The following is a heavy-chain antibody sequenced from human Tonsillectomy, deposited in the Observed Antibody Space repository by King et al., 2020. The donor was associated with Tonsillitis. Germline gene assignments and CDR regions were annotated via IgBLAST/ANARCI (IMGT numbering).Heavy chain of an antibody. Sequence: VQLVESGAEAKKPGESLRISCQGSGYEFSTYWITWVRQVPGQGLQWMGRIDPSDSYTNYSPSFKGHVIISADNSINTAYLQWSSLKASDTAIYYCARIRGWTPGTFEIWGQGTMVTVS. J-gene: IGHJ3*02. CDR2: IDPSDSYT. CDR1: GYEFSTYW. CDR3: ARIRGWTPGTFEI. V-gene: IGHV5-10-1*03. D-gene: IGHD3-10*01.